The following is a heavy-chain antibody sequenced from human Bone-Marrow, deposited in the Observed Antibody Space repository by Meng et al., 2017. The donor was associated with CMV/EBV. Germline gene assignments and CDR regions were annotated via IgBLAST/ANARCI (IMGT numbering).Heavy chain of an antibody. CDR2: TYYRYKWYN. V-gene: IGHV6-1*01. D-gene: IGHD6-6*01. CDR3: ARKLRNYCDY. Sequence: LRLSCAISGDSVSSNSAAWNWIRQSPSRGLEWLGMTYYRYKWYNDYAVSVKRRITIDPDTSKNQFSLQLNSVTPEDTAVYYCARKLRNYCDYWGQGNLVNVPS. J-gene: IGHJ4*02. CDR1: GDSVSSNSAA.